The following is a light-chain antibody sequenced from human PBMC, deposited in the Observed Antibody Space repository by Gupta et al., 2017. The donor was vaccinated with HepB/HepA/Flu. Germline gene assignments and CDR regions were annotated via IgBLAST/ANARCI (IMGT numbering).Light chain of an antibody. CDR1: QSLSSQ. V-gene: IGKV3-11*01. J-gene: IGKJ4*01. Sequence: EIVLTQSPATLSLSPGERATLSCRASQSLSSQLAWYQQKPGQAHRLLIYDSSYRATGIPDYTLTISSLEPEDFAVYYCQQRRDWPITFGGGTKVEIK. CDR3: QQRRDWPIT. CDR2: DSS.